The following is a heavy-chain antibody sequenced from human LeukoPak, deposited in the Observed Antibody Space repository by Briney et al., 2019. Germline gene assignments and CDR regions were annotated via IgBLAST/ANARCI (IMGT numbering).Heavy chain of an antibody. CDR1: GFTFSSYA. CDR2: ITTNGGNT. V-gene: IGHV3-64*01. CDR3: ARNVGSGSKAFDI. Sequence: GGSLRLSCAASGFTFSSYAMFWVRQAPGMGLEYVSTITTNGGNTFYANSVKGRFTISRDNSKNTLYLQMGSLRAEDMAVYYCARNVGSGSKAFDIWGQGTMVTVSS. D-gene: IGHD3-10*01. J-gene: IGHJ3*02.